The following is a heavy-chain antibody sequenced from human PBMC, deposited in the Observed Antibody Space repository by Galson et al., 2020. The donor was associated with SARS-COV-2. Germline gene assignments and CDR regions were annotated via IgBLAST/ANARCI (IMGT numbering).Heavy chain of an antibody. V-gene: IGHV4-61*02. D-gene: IGHD5-12*01. CDR2: IHSSGST. J-gene: IGHJ3*02. Sequence: NSSETLSLTCTVAGGSISSGSKYWSWIRQPAGKGLEWMGRIHSSGSTAYNPSLQSRVTMSVDTSKHQFSLSLNSVTAADTAVYHCARDGDGYTGGFDMWGQGTMVTVSS. CDR3: ARDGDGYTGGFDM. CDR1: GGSISSGSKY.